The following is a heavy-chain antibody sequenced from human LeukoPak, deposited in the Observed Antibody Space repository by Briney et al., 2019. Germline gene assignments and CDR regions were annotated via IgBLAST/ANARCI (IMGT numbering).Heavy chain of an antibody. CDR2: ISRSSSTI. J-gene: IGHJ6*02. D-gene: IGHD1-26*01. CDR1: GFTFSNYS. CDR3: VRIRDSGSYYFYYGMDV. Sequence: GGSLRLSCAVSGFTFSNYSMNWVRQAPGKGLEWVSYISRSSSTILYADSVKGRFTISRDKAKNSVYLQMNSLRDEDTAVYYCVRIRDSGSYYFYYGMDVWGQGTTVTVSS. V-gene: IGHV3-48*02.